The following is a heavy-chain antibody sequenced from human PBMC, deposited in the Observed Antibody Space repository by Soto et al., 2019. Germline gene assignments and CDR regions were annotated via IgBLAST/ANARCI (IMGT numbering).Heavy chain of an antibody. CDR1: GGSFSGYY. D-gene: IGHD6-13*01. Sequence: SETLSLTCAVYGGSFSGYYWSWIRQPPGKGLEWIGEINHSGSTNYNPSLKSRVTISVDTSKNQFSLKLSSVTAADTAVYYCARVRSRYSAYYYGMDVWGQGTTVTVSS. V-gene: IGHV4-34*01. CDR2: INHSGST. CDR3: ARVRSRYSAYYYGMDV. J-gene: IGHJ6*02.